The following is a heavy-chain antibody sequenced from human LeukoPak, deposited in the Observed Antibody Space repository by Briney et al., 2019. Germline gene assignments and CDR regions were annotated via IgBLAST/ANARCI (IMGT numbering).Heavy chain of an antibody. D-gene: IGHD2-15*01. J-gene: IGHJ5*02. V-gene: IGHV4-34*01. CDR1: GGSFSGYY. CDR3: ARGGRILYH. CDR2: IDHSGST. Sequence: SETLSLTCAVYGGSFSGYYWSWIRQPPGKGLEWIGEIDHSGSTNYNPSLKSRVTISVDTSKNQFSLKLSSVTAADTAVYYCARGGRILYHWGQGTLVTVSS.